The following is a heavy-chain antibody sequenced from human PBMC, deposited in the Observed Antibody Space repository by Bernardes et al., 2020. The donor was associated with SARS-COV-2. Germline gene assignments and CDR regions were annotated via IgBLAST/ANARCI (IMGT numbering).Heavy chain of an antibody. CDR3: ARAVWGIGNVDL. V-gene: IGHV4-34*01. CDR1: GGSLSGYY. D-gene: IGHD3-16*01. CDR2: INYSGST. Sequence: SETLSLTCAVYGGSLSGYYWNWIRQPPGKGLEWIGEINYSGSTNYNPSLKSRVTISVDTSKNQFSLKLSSVTAADTAVYYCARAVWGIGNVDLWGRDTLVTVSS. J-gene: IGHJ2*01.